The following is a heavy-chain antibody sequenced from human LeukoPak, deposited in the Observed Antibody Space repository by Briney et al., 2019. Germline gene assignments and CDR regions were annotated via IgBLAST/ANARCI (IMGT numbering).Heavy chain of an antibody. CDR3: ARRDCTTGACRFDD. Sequence: ASVEVSCKASGYTFTSYDINWVRQATGQGLEWMGWMNPNSGNTGYAQKFQGRLTMTRNTSISTAYMDLSSLRSDDTAVYYCARRDCTTGACRFDDWGQGTRVSVSP. V-gene: IGHV1-8*01. J-gene: IGHJ4*02. CDR2: MNPNSGNT. CDR1: GYTFTSYD. D-gene: IGHD2-8*01.